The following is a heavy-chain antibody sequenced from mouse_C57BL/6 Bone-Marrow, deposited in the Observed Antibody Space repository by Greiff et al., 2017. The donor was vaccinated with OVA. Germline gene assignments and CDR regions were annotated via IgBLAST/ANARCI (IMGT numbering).Heavy chain of an antibody. Sequence: EVQRVESGGGLVKPGGSLKLSCAASGFTFSSYAMSWVRQTPEKRLEWVATISDGGRYTYYPDNVKGRFTISRDNAKNNLYLQMSRLKSEDTAMYYFARDRERYAMYYWGQGTSVTVSS. J-gene: IGHJ4*01. V-gene: IGHV5-4*01. CDR1: GFTFSSYA. CDR3: ARDRERYAMYY. CDR2: ISDGGRYT.